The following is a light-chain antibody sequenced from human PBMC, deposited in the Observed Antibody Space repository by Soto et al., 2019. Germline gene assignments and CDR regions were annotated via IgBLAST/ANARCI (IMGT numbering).Light chain of an antibody. Sequence: QSALTQPPSVSGSPGQSVTIFFTGTSSDVGSYNRVSWYQQPPGTAPKLIIYEVTNRPSGVPVRFSGSKSANMASLTISGLQAEDEADYYCASYTSSRVWVFGGGTKLTVL. CDR2: EVT. J-gene: IGLJ3*02. CDR1: SSDVGSYNR. CDR3: ASYTSSRVWV. V-gene: IGLV2-18*02.